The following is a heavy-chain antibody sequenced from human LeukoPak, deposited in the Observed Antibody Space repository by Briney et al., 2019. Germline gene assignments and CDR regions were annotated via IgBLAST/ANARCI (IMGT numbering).Heavy chain of an antibody. D-gene: IGHD2-2*01. J-gene: IGHJ5*02. V-gene: IGHV3-23*01. Sequence: PGGSLRLSCAASGFTFSSYAMSWVRQAPGKGLEWVSAISGSGGSTYYADSVKGRFTISRDNSKNTLYLQMNSLRAEDTAVYYCARADLCSSSSCSRRFDPWGQGTLVTVSS. CDR3: ARADLCSSSSCSRRFDP. CDR2: ISGSGGST. CDR1: GFTFSSYA.